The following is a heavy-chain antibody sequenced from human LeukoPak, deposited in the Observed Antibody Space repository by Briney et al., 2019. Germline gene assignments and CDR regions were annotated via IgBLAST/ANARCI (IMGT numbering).Heavy chain of an antibody. CDR1: GFTFSDYN. CDR3: ARRDHGDYGEEY. Sequence: GGSLRPSCAASGFTFSDYNMRWIRQAPGKGLEWVSSISRSGSTKYYADSVKGRFTISRDNAKNSLFLQMNSLRAEDTAVYYCARRDHGDYGEEYWGQGTLVTVSS. CDR2: ISRSGSTK. D-gene: IGHD4-17*01. V-gene: IGHV3-11*04. J-gene: IGHJ4*02.